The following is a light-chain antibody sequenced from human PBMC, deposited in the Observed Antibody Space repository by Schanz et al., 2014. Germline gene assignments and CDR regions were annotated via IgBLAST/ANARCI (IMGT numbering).Light chain of an antibody. J-gene: IGKJ3*01. Sequence: DIVVTQSPATLSLSPGERATLSCRASQSVSSNLAWYQQKPGQAPRLLIYGASTRATGIPARFSGSGSGTDFTLTISSLEPEDFAVYYCQQRSNWPPRFTFGPGTKVDIK. CDR1: QSVSSN. CDR3: QQRSNWPPRFT. CDR2: GAS. V-gene: IGKV3-11*01.